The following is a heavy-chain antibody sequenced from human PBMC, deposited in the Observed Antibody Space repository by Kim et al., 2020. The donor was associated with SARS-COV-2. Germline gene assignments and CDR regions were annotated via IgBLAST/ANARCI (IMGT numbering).Heavy chain of an antibody. D-gene: IGHD2-15*01. V-gene: IGHV1-69*04. J-gene: IGHJ3*02. CDR3: AREQKVAADAFDI. Sequence: YAQKFQGRVTITADKSTSTAYMELSSLRSEDTAVYYCAREQKVAADAFDIWGQGTMVTVSS.